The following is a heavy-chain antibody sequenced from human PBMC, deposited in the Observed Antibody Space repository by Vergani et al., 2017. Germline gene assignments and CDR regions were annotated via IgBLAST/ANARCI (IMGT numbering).Heavy chain of an antibody. J-gene: IGHJ3*02. Sequence: QVQLVQSGAEVKKPGASVKVSCKVSGYTLTELSMHWVRQAPGKGLEWMGGFDPEDGETIYAQKFQGRVTMTEDTSTDTAYMELSSLRSEDTAVYYCAREGQKDDYSNYRDAFDIWGQGTMVTVSS. CDR1: GYTLTELS. V-gene: IGHV1-24*01. D-gene: IGHD4-11*01. CDR2: FDPEDGET. CDR3: AREGQKDDYSNYRDAFDI.